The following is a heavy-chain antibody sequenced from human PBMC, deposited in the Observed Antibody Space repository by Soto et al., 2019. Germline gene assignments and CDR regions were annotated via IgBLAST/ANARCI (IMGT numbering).Heavy chain of an antibody. CDR3: ARVHGDYVALGWFDP. CDR1: GYTYTRYG. D-gene: IGHD4-17*01. V-gene: IGHV1-18*01. Sequence: ASVNGYCKTAGYTYTRYGVGWGRQAPGQGLEWMGWISAYNGNTNYAQKLQGRVTMTTDTSTSTAYMELRSLRSDDTAVYYCARVHGDYVALGWFDPWGQGTLVTGSS. CDR2: ISAYNGNT. J-gene: IGHJ5*02.